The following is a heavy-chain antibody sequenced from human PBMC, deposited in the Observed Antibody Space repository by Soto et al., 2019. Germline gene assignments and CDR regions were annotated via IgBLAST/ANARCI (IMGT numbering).Heavy chain of an antibody. D-gene: IGHD6-13*01. J-gene: IGHJ6*03. Sequence: SVKVSCKASGYTFTRYDINWVRQATGQGLEWMGWMNPNSGNAGYAQKFQGRVTMTRNTSISTAYMELSSLRSEDTAVYYCARLGQQLPEDPYHMDVWGEGTTVSVS. CDR2: MNPNSGNA. V-gene: IGHV1-8*01. CDR3: ARLGQQLPEDPYHMDV. CDR1: GYTFTRYD.